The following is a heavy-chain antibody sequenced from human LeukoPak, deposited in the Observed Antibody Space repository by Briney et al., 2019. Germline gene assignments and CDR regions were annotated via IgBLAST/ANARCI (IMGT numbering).Heavy chain of an antibody. J-gene: IGHJ4*02. D-gene: IGHD1-26*01. Sequence: GESLKISCKGSGYSFTIYWIGWVRHMPGKGLEWMGIIYPGDSDTRYSPSFQGQVTISADKSISTAYLQWSSLKASDTAMYCCASARFRVGAWGFDYWGQGTLVTVSS. CDR3: ASARFRVGAWGFDY. CDR2: IYPGDSDT. CDR1: GYSFTIYW. V-gene: IGHV5-51*01.